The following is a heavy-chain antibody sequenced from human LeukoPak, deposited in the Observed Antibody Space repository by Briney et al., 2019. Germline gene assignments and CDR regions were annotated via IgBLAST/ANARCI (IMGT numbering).Heavy chain of an antibody. CDR2: LNNGGST. CDR3: AKDLGGSGWTLFDC. Sequence: GGSLRLSCAASGFPFNIFSMSWLRQPPGKGLEWVSALNNGGSTYYADSVKGRVTISRDTSKNTLYLKMNSLSAADTSIYYCAKDLGGSGWTLFDCWGPGPLVRVCS. V-gene: IGHV3-23*01. J-gene: IGHJ4*02. CDR1: GFPFNIFS. D-gene: IGHD6-19*01.